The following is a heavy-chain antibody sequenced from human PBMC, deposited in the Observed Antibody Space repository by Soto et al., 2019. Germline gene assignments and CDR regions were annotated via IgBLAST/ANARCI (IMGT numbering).Heavy chain of an antibody. CDR3: ARDQYSSSWYRWFDP. CDR2: IIPILGIA. J-gene: IGHJ5*02. D-gene: IGHD6-13*01. V-gene: IGHV1-69*08. CDR1: GGTFSSYT. Sequence: QVQLVQSGAEVKKPGSSVKVSCKASGGTFSSYTISWVRQAPGQGLEWMGRIIPILGIANYAQKFQGRVTISADKSTSTAYMERGSLRSEDTAVYYCARDQYSSSWYRWFDPWGQGTLVTVSS.